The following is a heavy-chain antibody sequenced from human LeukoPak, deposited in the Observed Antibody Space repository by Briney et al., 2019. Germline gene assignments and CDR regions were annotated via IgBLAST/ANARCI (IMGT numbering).Heavy chain of an antibody. Sequence: ASVKVSCKVSGYTLTELSMHWVRQAPGKGLEWMGGFDPEDGETIYAQKFQGRVTMTEDTSTDTAYMELSSLRSEDTAVYYCATVYGGASVPNWFDPWGQGTLVTVSS. V-gene: IGHV1-24*01. D-gene: IGHD3-10*02. CDR1: GYTLTELS. J-gene: IGHJ5*02. CDR2: FDPEDGET. CDR3: ATVYGGASVPNWFDP.